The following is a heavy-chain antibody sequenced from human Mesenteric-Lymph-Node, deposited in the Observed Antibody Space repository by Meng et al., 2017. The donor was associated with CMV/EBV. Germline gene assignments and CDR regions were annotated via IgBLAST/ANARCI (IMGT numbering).Heavy chain of an antibody. D-gene: IGHD3-10*01. J-gene: IGHJ4*02. CDR1: GGSCGGYY. V-gene: IGHV4-34*01. CDR2: INHSGST. Sequence: LSLACAVYGGSCGGYYWSWIRQPPGKGLEWIGEINHSGSTNYNPSLKSRVTISVDTSKSQFSLKLSSVTAADTAVYYCARGRFGVDYWGQGTLVTVSS. CDR3: ARGRFGVDY.